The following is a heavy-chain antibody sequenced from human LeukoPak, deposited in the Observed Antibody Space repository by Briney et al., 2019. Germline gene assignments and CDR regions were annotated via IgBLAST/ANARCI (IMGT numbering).Heavy chain of an antibody. Sequence: PGRSLRLSWAASGFTFSSYGMHWVRQAPVKGLEWVAVIWYDGSNKYYADSVKGRFTISRDNSKNTLYLQMNSLRAEDTAVYYCARSNYGDYVGRAFDIWGQGTMVTVSS. CDR3: ARSNYGDYVGRAFDI. CDR1: GFTFSSYG. CDR2: IWYDGSNK. D-gene: IGHD4-17*01. J-gene: IGHJ3*02. V-gene: IGHV3-33*01.